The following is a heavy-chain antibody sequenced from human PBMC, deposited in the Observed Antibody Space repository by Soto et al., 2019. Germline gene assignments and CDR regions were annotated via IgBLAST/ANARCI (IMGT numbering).Heavy chain of an antibody. CDR3: ATTTLNGGYYFDY. CDR2: IYAGGST. J-gene: IGHJ4*02. CDR1: GGSISRSSYY. D-gene: IGHD2-15*01. V-gene: IGHV4-39*01. Sequence: SETLSLTCTVSGGSISRSSYYWGWIRQPPGKGLEWIGSIYAGGSTFYNPSLKSRFSTSVDTSTNQISLTLSSVTAADTAVYYCATTTLNGGYYFDYWGQGTRVT.